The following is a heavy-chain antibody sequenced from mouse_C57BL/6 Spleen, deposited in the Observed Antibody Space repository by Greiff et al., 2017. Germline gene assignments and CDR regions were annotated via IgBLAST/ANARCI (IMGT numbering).Heavy chain of an antibody. J-gene: IGHJ3*01. D-gene: IGHD2-3*01. CDR3: ARGSAIAYDGYYVGWFAY. CDR1: GYTFTSYG. V-gene: IGHV1-81*01. CDR2: IYPRSGNT. Sequence: QVQLKQSGAELARPGASVKLSCKASGYTFTSYGISWVKQRTGQGLEWIGEIYPRSGNTYYNEKFKGKATLTADKSSSTAYMELRSLTSEDSAVYFCARGSAIAYDGYYVGWFAYWGQGTLVTVSA.